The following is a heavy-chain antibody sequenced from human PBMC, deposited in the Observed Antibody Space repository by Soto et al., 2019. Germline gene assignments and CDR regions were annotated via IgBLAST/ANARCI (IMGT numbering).Heavy chain of an antibody. V-gene: IGHV1-46*01. CDR3: SRSAPYDY. CDR2: INPNGGST. CDR1: GYTFTNYY. J-gene: IGHJ4*02. Sequence: QVQLMQSGAEVKKPGASVRVSCKASGYTFTNYYVHLVRQAPGQGLEWMGFINPNGGSTTYAQKFQGRFTVTTDTSTRTVYMQLSSLRSEDTAVFYCSRSAPYDYWGQGTLVTVSS.